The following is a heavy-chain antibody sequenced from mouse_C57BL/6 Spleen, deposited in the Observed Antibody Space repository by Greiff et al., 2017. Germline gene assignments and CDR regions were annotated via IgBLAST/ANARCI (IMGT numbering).Heavy chain of an antibody. Sequence: VQLQQSGAELVRPGTSVKVSCKASGYAFTNYLIEWVKQRPGQGLEWIGVINPGSGGTNYNEKFKGKATLTADKSSSTAYMQLSSLTSEDSAVYFCAREDYSYFDYWGQCTTLTVSS. J-gene: IGHJ2*01. V-gene: IGHV1-54*01. CDR1: GYAFTNYL. CDR3: AREDYSYFDY. CDR2: INPGSGGT. D-gene: IGHD1-1*01.